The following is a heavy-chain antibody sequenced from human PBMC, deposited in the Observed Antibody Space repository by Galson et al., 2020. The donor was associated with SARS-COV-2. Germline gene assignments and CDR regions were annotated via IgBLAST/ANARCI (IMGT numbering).Heavy chain of an antibody. V-gene: IGHV3-33*01. CDR1: GFSFSTYA. Sequence: GGSLRLSCAASGFSFSTYAMHWVRQAPGKGLEWVAVIWSDGNHKYYGDSVKGRFTISRDNSKNTVDLQMNSLRAEDTAVYYCASSIIVAGGIDYWGKGTLLTVSS. J-gene: IGHJ4*02. CDR3: ASSIIVAGGIDY. D-gene: IGHD6-19*01. CDR2: IWSDGNHK.